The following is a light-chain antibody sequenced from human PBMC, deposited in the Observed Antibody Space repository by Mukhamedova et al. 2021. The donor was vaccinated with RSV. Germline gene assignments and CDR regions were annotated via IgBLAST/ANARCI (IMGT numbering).Light chain of an antibody. Sequence: TCSGDKLGEKYACWYQQRPGQSPVLVIYQDNKRPSGIPERFSGSNSGNTATLTISGTQAMDEADYYCQAWDSSTVVFGGGTQLTV. V-gene: IGLV3-1*01. CDR3: QAWDSSTVV. CDR1: KLGEKY. CDR2: QDN. J-gene: IGLJ2*01.